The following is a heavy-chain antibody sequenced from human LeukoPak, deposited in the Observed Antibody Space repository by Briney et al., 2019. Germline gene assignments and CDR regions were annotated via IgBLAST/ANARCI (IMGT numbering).Heavy chain of an antibody. V-gene: IGHV1-18*01. D-gene: IGHD6-13*01. Sequence: ASVKVSCKAFGYTFSNYGISWVRQAPGQGLEWLGWISGYNGNTNYAKRFQGRVTMTTGTSTRTASMELRSLRSDDTAVYYCAREGVAGTGLDYWGQGTLVTVSS. CDR1: GYTFSNYG. J-gene: IGHJ4*02. CDR3: AREGVAGTGLDY. CDR2: ISGYNGNT.